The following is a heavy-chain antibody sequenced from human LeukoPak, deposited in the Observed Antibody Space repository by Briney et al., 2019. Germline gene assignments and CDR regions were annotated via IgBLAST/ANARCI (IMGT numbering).Heavy chain of an antibody. CDR2: ISGIGGST. J-gene: IGHJ5*02. CDR3: AKGGYYDFWSGPQRWFDP. V-gene: IGHV3-23*01. CDR1: GFTFSSYA. D-gene: IGHD3-3*01. Sequence: GASLRLSCAASGFTFSSYAMSWVRQAPGKGLEWVSAISGIGGSTYYADSVKGRFTISRDNSKNTLYLQMNSLRAEDTAVYYCAKGGYYDFWSGPQRWFDPWGQGTLVTVSS.